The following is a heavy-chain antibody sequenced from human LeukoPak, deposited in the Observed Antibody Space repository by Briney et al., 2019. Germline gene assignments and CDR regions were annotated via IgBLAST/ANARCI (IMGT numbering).Heavy chain of an antibody. Sequence: GGSLRLSCAASGFTFSSYWMSWVRQAPGKGLEWVANIKQDGSEKYYVDSVKGRFTISRDNAKNSLYLQMNSLRAKDTAVYYCARVEEYSSGWYGLRYYYYYMDVWGKGTTVTISS. D-gene: IGHD6-19*01. CDR3: ARVEEYSSGWYGLRYYYYYMDV. V-gene: IGHV3-7*01. CDR1: GFTFSSYW. CDR2: IKQDGSEK. J-gene: IGHJ6*03.